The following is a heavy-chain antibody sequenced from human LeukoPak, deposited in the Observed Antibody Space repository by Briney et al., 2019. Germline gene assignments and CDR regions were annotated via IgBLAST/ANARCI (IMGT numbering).Heavy chain of an antibody. CDR1: GFTLRNYW. D-gene: IGHD3-10*01. J-gene: IGHJ3*02. CDR3: ARDHSLWFGELLYPDAFDI. V-gene: IGHV3-74*01. CDR2: ISGDGSVT. Sequence: GGSLRLSCAASGFTLRNYWMHWVRQVPGRGLVWVSRISGDGSVTNYADSVKGRFTISRDNAENSLYLQMNSLRAEDTAVYYCARDHSLWFGELLYPDAFDIWGQGTMVTVSS.